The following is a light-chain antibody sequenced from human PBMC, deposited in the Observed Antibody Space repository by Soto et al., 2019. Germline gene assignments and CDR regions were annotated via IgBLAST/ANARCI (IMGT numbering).Light chain of an antibody. Sequence: QSVLTQPPSVSAAPGQNVTISCSGSSSNIGKNYVSWYQQHPGKAPKLMIYEVSNRPSGVSNRFSGSKSGNTASLTISGLQAEDEADYYCSSYTTSSTQVFGTGTKLTVL. V-gene: IGLV2-14*01. CDR1: SSNIGKNY. CDR3: SSYTTSSTQV. CDR2: EVS. J-gene: IGLJ1*01.